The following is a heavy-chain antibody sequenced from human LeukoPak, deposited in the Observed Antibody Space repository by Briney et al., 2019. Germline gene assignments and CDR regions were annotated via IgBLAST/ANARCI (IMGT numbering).Heavy chain of an antibody. J-gene: IGHJ3*02. Sequence: GGSLRLSCAASGFTFSSYAMSWVRQAPGKGLEWVSAISGSGGSTYYADSVKGRFTISRDNSKNSLYLQMNSLRAEDTALYYCAKALPGISAFDIWGQGTMVTVSS. D-gene: IGHD6-13*01. V-gene: IGHV3-23*01. CDR2: ISGSGGST. CDR1: GFTFSSYA. CDR3: AKALPGISAFDI.